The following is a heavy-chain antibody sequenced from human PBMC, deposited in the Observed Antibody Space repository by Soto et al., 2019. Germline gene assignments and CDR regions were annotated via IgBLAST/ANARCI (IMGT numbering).Heavy chain of an antibody. CDR2: IFYSGGF. CDR1: GGSISSGTSY. J-gene: IGHJ4*02. Sequence: QVQLQESGPGLVKPSQTLSLTCTVSGGSISSGTSYWSWIRQRPGKGLEWIGYIFYSGGFYYTPSLRGRVMILADTSKNQFTLRLSSVTAADTAVYYCARAPETPSILGVAPPYFFDYWGQGALVTVSS. V-gene: IGHV4-31*03. D-gene: IGHD3-3*01. CDR3: ARAPETPSILGVAPPYFFDY.